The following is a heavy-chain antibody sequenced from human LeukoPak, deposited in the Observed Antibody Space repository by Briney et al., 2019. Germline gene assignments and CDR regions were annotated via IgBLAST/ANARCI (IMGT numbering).Heavy chain of an antibody. V-gene: IGHV4-59*12. CDR3: ARAASYYYYYGMDV. CDR2: IYHSGST. CDR1: GGSISSYY. Sequence: PSETLSLTCTVSGGSISSYYWSWIRQPPGKGLEWIGEIYHSGSTNYNPSLKSRVTISADKSKNQFSLKLSSVTAADTAVYYCARAASYYYYYGMDVWGQGTTVTVSS. J-gene: IGHJ6*02.